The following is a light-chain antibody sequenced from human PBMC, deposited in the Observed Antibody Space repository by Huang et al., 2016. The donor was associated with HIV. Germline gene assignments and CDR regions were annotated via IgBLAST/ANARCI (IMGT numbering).Light chain of an antibody. J-gene: IGKJ2*01. Sequence: DIQMTQSPSSLSASVGDRVTITCRASQTISRYLNWYQVKPGKAPKVLIYGASSLQSGVPSRFRGSGAGTGVTLTITSLQPEDCATYYCQQSDSTPPTFGQGTKLEIK. CDR3: QQSDSTPPT. CDR1: QTISRY. V-gene: IGKV1-39*01. CDR2: GAS.